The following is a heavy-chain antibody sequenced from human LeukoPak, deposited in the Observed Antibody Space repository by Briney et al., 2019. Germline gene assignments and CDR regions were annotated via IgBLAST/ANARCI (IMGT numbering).Heavy chain of an antibody. D-gene: IGHD4-17*01. CDR2: INPNSGGT. CDR1: GYTFTGYY. V-gene: IGHV1-2*04. CDR3: ARDCLDYGDYCV. Sequence: ASVKVSCKASGYTFTGYYMHWVRQAPGQGLEWMGWINPNSGGTNYAQKFQGWVAMTRDTSISTAYMELSRLRSDDTAVYYCARDCLDYGDYCVWGQGTLVTVSS. J-gene: IGHJ4*02.